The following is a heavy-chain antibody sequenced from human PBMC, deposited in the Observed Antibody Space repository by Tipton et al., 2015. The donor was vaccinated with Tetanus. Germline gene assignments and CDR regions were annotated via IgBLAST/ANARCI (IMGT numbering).Heavy chain of an antibody. V-gene: IGHV4-39*01. J-gene: IGHJ4*02. Sequence: LRLSCSVSGGSISSGNYYWGWVRQSPGKGLEWIGTIQHSGSPYYKPSLKSRVTFSVDTSKPHFSLILSSVTAADTAVYYCARLTYTRYFDLWGQGTLVTVSS. D-gene: IGHD4-11*01. CDR2: IQHSGSP. CDR3: ARLTYTRYFDL. CDR1: GGSISSGNYY.